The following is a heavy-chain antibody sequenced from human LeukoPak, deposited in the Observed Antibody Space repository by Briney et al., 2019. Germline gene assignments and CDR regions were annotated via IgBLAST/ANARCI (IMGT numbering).Heavy chain of an antibody. J-gene: IGHJ4*02. CDR1: GFTFSNYW. D-gene: IGHD3-3*01. V-gene: IGHV3-74*01. Sequence: PGGSLRLSCTTSGFTFSNYWMYWVRQAPGKGLMWVSRIKSDGTGITYTDSVEGRFTISRDNAENTLYLQMNSLRDEDTAVYYCVRGQTIDYWGQGTLVTVSS. CDR3: VRGQTIDY. CDR2: IKSDGTGI.